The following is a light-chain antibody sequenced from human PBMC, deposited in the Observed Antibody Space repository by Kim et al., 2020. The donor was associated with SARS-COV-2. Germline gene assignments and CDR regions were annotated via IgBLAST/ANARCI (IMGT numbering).Light chain of an antibody. J-gene: IGKJ2*01. CDR2: GAS. Sequence: AIQMTQSPSSLSASVGDTVTITCRTSQGIRNDLAWFQQKAGKAPQLLIYGASSLHTGVPSGFSGSGSGTDFTLTISSLQPEDFATYYCLQHYKYPYTFGQGTKLEI. CDR3: LQHYKYPYT. V-gene: IGKV1-6*01. CDR1: QGIRND.